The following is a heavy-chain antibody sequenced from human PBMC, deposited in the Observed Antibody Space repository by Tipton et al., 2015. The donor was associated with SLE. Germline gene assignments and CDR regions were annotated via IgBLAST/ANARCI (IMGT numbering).Heavy chain of an antibody. V-gene: IGHV1-2*06. CDR2: INPHNGGT. CDR1: GYIFTGFF. D-gene: IGHD2-21*02. J-gene: IGHJ4*02. CDR3: AKAVTGHFTH. Sequence: QSGAEVKKPGASVRVSCKASGYIFTGFFIHWFRQAPGQGLEWMGRINPHNGGTNYAQSFQGRVTMATDTSSSAAYMELSSLRSDDTAVYYCAKAVTGHFTHWGQGTPVTVSS.